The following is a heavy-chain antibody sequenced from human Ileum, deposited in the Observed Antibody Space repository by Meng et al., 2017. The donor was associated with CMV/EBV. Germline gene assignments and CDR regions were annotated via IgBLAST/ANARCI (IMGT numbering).Heavy chain of an antibody. J-gene: IGHJ4*02. Sequence: SLPSRPLGVGWIRQPTGKALEWLAFIYWDDDKRYSPSLKSRLTITKDAPKNQVVLTMTNMGPADTATYHCVHRRDYSGNWNGGSVDFWGQGALVTVSS. D-gene: IGHD1-1*01. CDR2: IYWDDDK. CDR3: VHRRDYSGNWNGGSVDF. CDR1: SLPSRPLG. V-gene: IGHV2-5*02.